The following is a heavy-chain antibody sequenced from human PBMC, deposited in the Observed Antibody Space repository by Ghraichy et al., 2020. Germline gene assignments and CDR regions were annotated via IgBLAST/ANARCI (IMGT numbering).Heavy chain of an antibody. D-gene: IGHD6-19*01. CDR2: IHHTGNS. Sequence: SETLSLTCVVSGDSITNSNWWSWVRQPPGKDLEWIAEIHHTGNSTYNPSLQSRLSISIDKSKNHFSLSLHSITAADTAVYYCASGGWYGLTMDNWGLGTLVTVSS. CDR3: ASGGWYGLTMDN. V-gene: IGHV4/OR15-8*02. J-gene: IGHJ4*02. CDR1: GDSITNSNW.